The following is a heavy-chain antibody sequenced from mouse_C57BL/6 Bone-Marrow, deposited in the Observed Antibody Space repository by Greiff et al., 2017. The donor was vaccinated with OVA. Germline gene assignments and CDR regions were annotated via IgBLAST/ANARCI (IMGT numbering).Heavy chain of an antibody. CDR1: GFSLTSYG. CDR2: IWRGGST. J-gene: IGHJ1*03. Sequence: QVQLQQSGPGLVQPSQSLSITCTVSGFSLTSYGVHWVRQSPGKGLEWLGVIWRGGSTDYNEAFMSRLSITKDNSKSQVFFKLNSLQADDTAIYYCAKKGMRGLRYWYFDVWGTGTTVTVSS. D-gene: IGHD3-1*01. V-gene: IGHV2-5*01. CDR3: AKKGMRGLRYWYFDV.